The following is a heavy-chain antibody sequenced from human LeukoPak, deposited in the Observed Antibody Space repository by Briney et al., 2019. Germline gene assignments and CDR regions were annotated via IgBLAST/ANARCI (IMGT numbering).Heavy chain of an antibody. J-gene: IGHJ4*02. CDR1: GYSISSGYY. D-gene: IGHD3-10*01. CDR2: IYHSEST. CDR3: AGQPNYYYGSGSYDY. Sequence: PSETLSLTCTVSGYSISSGYYWGWIRQPPGKGLEWIRSIYHSESTYYNPSLKSRVTISVDTSKNQFSLKLSSVTAADTAVYYCAGQPNYYYGSGSYDYWGQGTLVTVSS. V-gene: IGHV4-38-2*02.